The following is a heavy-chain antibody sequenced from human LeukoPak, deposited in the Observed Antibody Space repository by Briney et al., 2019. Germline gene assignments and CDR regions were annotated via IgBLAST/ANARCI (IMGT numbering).Heavy chain of an antibody. J-gene: IGHJ4*02. CDR2: INPNSGGT. CDR1: GYSFTGYY. D-gene: IGHD2-2*01. CDR3: ARGLRDIVVVPAAISFDY. V-gene: IGHV1-2*02. Sequence: GASVKVSCKASGYSFTGYYMHWVRQAPGQGLEWMGWINPNSGGTNYAQKFQGRVTMTRDTSISTAYMELSRLGSDDTAVYYCARGLRDIVVVPAAISFDYWGQGTLVTVSS.